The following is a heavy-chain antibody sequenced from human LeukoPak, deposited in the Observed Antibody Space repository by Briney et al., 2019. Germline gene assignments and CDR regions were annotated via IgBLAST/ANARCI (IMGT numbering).Heavy chain of an antibody. V-gene: IGHV3-53*01. CDR3: ARLRGFSYGPPDY. CDR1: GFTVSSNY. Sequence: GSLRLSCTVSGFTVSSNYMSWVRQAPGKGLEWVSVIYSGGSTHYADSVKGRFTISRDNSKNTLYLQMNSLRVEDTAVYYRARLRGFSYGPPDYWGQGTLVTVSS. J-gene: IGHJ4*02. D-gene: IGHD5-18*01. CDR2: IYSGGST.